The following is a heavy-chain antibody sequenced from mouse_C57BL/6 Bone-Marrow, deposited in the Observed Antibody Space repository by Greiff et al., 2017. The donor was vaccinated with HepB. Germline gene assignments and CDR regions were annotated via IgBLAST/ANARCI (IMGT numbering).Heavy chain of an antibody. CDR3: ARDEDGPLYYAMDY. D-gene: IGHD2-3*01. J-gene: IGHJ4*01. CDR1: GFTFSSYA. V-gene: IGHV5-4*01. CDR2: ISDGGSYT. Sequence: EVQRVESGGGLVKPGGSLKLSCAASGFTFSSYAMSWVRQTPEKRLEWVATISDGGSYTYYPDNVKGRFTISRDNAKNNLYLQMSHLKSEDTAMYYCARDEDGPLYYAMDYWGQGTSVTVSS.